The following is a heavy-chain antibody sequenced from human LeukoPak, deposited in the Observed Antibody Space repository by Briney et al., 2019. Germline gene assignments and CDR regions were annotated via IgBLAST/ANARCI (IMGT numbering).Heavy chain of an antibody. Sequence: SETLSLTCTVSGGSISSGSYYWSWIRQPAGKGLEWIGRIYTSGSTNYNPSLKSRVTISVDTSKSQFSLKLSSVTAADTAVYYCARVGMWWAIDYWGQGTLVTVSS. CDR2: IYTSGST. D-gene: IGHD2-21*01. J-gene: IGHJ4*02. CDR3: ARVGMWWAIDY. V-gene: IGHV4-61*02. CDR1: GGSISSGSYY.